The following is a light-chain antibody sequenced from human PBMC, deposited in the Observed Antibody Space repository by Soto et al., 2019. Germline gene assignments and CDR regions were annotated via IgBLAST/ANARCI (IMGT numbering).Light chain of an antibody. Sequence: DIQLTQSPSFLSASIGDRGTVTCRASQVIGSLLAWYQQKPGKAPKLLIHTASTLYSGVPSRFSGSGSGTEFTLTISSMHPEDFATYYCQHRHSYPITFGQGTRLEIK. CDR1: QVIGSL. CDR3: QHRHSYPIT. V-gene: IGKV1-9*01. CDR2: TAS. J-gene: IGKJ5*01.